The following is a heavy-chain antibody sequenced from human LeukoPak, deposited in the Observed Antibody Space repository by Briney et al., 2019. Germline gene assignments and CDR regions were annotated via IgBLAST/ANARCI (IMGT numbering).Heavy chain of an antibody. D-gene: IGHD1-14*01. Sequence: SETLSLTCTVSLDSTTSNFWSWVRQPPGKGLEWIGEIHRSGSPNYNPSLQGRVTVSIDRSRNQIVLELSSVTAADTAVYYCAREILGGFNPGAYWGQGTLVTVSS. CDR1: LDSTTSNF. CDR2: IHRSGSP. V-gene: IGHV4-4*02. J-gene: IGHJ4*02. CDR3: AREILGGFNPGAY.